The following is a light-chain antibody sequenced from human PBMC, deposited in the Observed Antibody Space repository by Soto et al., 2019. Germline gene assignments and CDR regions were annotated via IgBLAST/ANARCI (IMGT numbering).Light chain of an antibody. J-gene: IGKJ1*01. Sequence: EIVMTQSPATLSVSPGERATLSYTASHYVYSNVAWFQQRPGQAPRLLIYRASARATGTPARFSGSGSGTEFTLTITSLQSEDFALYYCQQYQNLWTFGQGTEVEI. CDR1: HYVYSN. CDR2: RAS. V-gene: IGKV3-15*01. CDR3: QQYQNLWT.